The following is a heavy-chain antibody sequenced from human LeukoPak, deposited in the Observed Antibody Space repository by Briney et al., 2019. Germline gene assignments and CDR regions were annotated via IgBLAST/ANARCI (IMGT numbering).Heavy chain of an antibody. CDR1: GGSISSSNW. Sequence: SGTLSLTCAVSGGSISSSNWWSWVRQPPGKGLEWIGEIYHSGSTNYNPSLKSRVTISVDKSKNQFSLKPSSVTAADTAVYYCARVEGLGGRKIDYWGQGTLVTVSS. CDR2: IYHSGST. CDR3: ARVEGLGGRKIDY. V-gene: IGHV4-4*02. D-gene: IGHD1-14*01. J-gene: IGHJ4*02.